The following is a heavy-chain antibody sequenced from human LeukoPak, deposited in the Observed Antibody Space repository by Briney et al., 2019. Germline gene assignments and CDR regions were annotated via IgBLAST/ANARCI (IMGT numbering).Heavy chain of an antibody. CDR2: IYYSGRT. Sequence: PPETLSLTCTVSGGSISSSSYYWGWTRQPPGKGLEWIGNIYYSGRTYYNPSLKSRVTISVDTPKDQFSLKLTSVTAADTAVYYCARDRRGYSYSYYFDYWGQGTLVTVSS. V-gene: IGHV4-39*07. CDR3: ARDRRGYSYSYYFDY. J-gene: IGHJ4*02. D-gene: IGHD5-18*01. CDR1: GGSISSSSYY.